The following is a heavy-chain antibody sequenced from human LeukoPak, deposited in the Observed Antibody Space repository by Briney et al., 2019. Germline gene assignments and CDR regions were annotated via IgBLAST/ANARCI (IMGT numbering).Heavy chain of an antibody. CDR3: ARPRPQYSSSRFFDY. V-gene: IGHV4-34*01. CDR1: GGSFSGYY. Sequence: SEILSLTCAVYGGSFSGYYWSWIRQPPGKGLEWIGEINHSGSTNYNPSLKSRVTISVDTSKNQFSLKLSSVTAADTAVYYCARPRPQYSSSRFFDYWGQGTLVTVSS. D-gene: IGHD6-13*01. CDR2: INHSGST. J-gene: IGHJ4*02.